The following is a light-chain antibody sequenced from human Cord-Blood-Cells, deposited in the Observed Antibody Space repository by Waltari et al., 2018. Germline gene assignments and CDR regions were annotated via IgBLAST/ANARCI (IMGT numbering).Light chain of an antibody. J-gene: IGKJ1*01. CDR2: GAS. Sequence: EIVLSQSSGTLSLSPGERATLSCRASQSVSSSYLAWYQHKPGQAPRLLIYGASRRATGIPDMFSGSGSGTDFTLTISRLEPEDFAVYYCQQYGSSPQTFGQGTKVEIK. V-gene: IGKV3-20*01. CDR1: QSVSSSY. CDR3: QQYGSSPQT.